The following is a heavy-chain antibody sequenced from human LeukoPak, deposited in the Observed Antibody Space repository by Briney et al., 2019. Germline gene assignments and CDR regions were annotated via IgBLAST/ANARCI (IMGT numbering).Heavy chain of an antibody. Sequence: ASVKVSCKASGYTFTSYYMHWVRQAPGQGLEWMGWMNPNSGNTGYAQKFQGRVTMTRNTSISTAYMELSSLRSEDTAVYYCARRWFGEYDYYYCMDVWGKGTTVTISS. CDR1: GYTFTSYY. CDR3: ARRWFGEYDYYYCMDV. J-gene: IGHJ6*03. D-gene: IGHD3-10*01. V-gene: IGHV1-8*02. CDR2: MNPNSGNT.